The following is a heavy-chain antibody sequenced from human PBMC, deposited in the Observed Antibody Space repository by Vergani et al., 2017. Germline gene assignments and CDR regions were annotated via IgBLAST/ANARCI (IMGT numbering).Heavy chain of an antibody. V-gene: IGHV3-21*01. CDR3: ARGPQLSSSWFDY. Sequence: EVQLVESGGGLVKPGGSLRLSWAASGFTFGSYSMNWVRQAPGEGLVWVSSISSSSSDIYYANSGKGRFTISRDNAKNSLYLQMNSLRAEDTAVYYCARGPQLSSSWFDYWGQGTLVTVSS. J-gene: IGHJ4*02. CDR1: GFTFGSYS. CDR2: ISSSSSDI. D-gene: IGHD6-13*01.